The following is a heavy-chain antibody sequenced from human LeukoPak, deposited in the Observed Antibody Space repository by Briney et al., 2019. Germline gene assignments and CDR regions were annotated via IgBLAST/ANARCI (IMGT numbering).Heavy chain of an antibody. J-gene: IGHJ4*02. D-gene: IGHD6-19*01. Sequence: PGGSLRLSCAASGFTFSSYGMHWVRQAPGKGLKWVAVISYDGSNKYYADSVKGRFTISRDNSKNTLYLQMNSLRAEDTAVYYCAKDKQWLAYFDYWGQGTLVTVSS. V-gene: IGHV3-30*18. CDR1: GFTFSSYG. CDR2: ISYDGSNK. CDR3: AKDKQWLAYFDY.